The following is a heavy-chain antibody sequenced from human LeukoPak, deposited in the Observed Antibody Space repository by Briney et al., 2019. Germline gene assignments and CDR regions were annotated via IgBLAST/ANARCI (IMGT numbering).Heavy chain of an antibody. V-gene: IGHV3-11*01. J-gene: IGHJ5*02. CDR2: ISSSGSTI. Sequence: GGSLRLSCAASRFTFSTYWMHWVRQAPGKGLEWVSYISSSGSTIYYADSVKGRFTISRDNAKNSLYLQMNSLRAEDTAVYYCARDRDMTTAFNWFDPWGQGTLVTVSS. CDR1: RFTFSTYW. CDR3: ARDRDMTTAFNWFDP. D-gene: IGHD4-17*01.